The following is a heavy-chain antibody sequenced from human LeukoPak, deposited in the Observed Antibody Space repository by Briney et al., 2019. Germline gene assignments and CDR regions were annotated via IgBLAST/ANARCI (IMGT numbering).Heavy chain of an antibody. CDR2: ISSSSSYI. D-gene: IGHD2-2*01. CDR1: GFTFSSYS. Sequence: PGGSLRHSCAASGFTFSSYSMNWVRQAPGKGLEWVSSISSSSSYIYYADSVKGRFTISRDNAKNSLYLQMNSLRAEDTAVYYCAREADIVVVPASDVWGKGTTVTVSS. V-gene: IGHV3-21*01. CDR3: AREADIVVVPASDV. J-gene: IGHJ6*04.